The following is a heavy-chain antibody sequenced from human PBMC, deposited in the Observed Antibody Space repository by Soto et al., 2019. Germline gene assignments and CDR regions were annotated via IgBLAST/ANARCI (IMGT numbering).Heavy chain of an antibody. Sequence: GGSLRLSCAASGFTFSSYWMSWVRQAPGKGLEWVANIKQDGSEKYYVDSVKGRFTISRDNAKNSLYLQMNSLRAEDTAVYYSARGAVAGHYYSSYLDVWGKGTRVTVSS. J-gene: IGHJ6*03. CDR1: GFTFSSYW. CDR2: IKQDGSEK. V-gene: IGHV3-7*04. D-gene: IGHD6-19*01. CDR3: ARGAVAGHYYSSYLDV.